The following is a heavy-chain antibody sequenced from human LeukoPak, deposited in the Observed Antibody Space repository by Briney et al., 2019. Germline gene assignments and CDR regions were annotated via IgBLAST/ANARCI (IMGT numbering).Heavy chain of an antibody. J-gene: IGHJ5*02. CDR2: ISSSSSYT. V-gene: IGHV3-11*06. CDR3: ARNPLRYCSSTSCSGPWFDP. D-gene: IGHD2-2*01. CDR1: GFTFSDSA. Sequence: PGGSLRLSCAASGFTFSDSAMDWVRQAPGKGLEWISYISSSSSYTNYADSVKGRFTISRDNAKNSLYLQMNSLRVEDTAVYYCARNPLRYCSSTSCSGPWFDPWGQGTLVTVSS.